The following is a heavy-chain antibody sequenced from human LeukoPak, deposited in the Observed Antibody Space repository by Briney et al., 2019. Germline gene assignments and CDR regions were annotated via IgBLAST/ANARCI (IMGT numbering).Heavy chain of an antibody. Sequence: GGSLRLSCEASGFTVSSNQMSWVRQAPGKGLEWVSVIYSGGSTYYADSVKGRFTISRDKSKNTLYLQMNSLRAEDTAVYYCASRYCGGDCCKHPGDYWGQGTLITVSS. CDR2: IYSGGST. D-gene: IGHD2-21*02. CDR3: ASRYCGGDCCKHPGDY. J-gene: IGHJ4*02. V-gene: IGHV3-66*01. CDR1: GFTVSSNQ.